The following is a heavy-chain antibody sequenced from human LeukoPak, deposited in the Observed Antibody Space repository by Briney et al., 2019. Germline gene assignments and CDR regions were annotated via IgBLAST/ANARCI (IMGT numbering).Heavy chain of an antibody. CDR2: IRSKAYGGTT. Sequence: GGSLRLSCRDSGFTFGDYAMSWVRQAPGRGLEWVGFIRSKAYGGTTEYAASVKGRFTISRDDSKSIAYLQMNSLKTEDTAVYYCTRGGEYDFWSGYYLGYWGQGTLVTVSS. J-gene: IGHJ4*02. CDR3: TRGGEYDFWSGYYLGY. V-gene: IGHV3-49*04. CDR1: GFTFGDYA. D-gene: IGHD3-3*01.